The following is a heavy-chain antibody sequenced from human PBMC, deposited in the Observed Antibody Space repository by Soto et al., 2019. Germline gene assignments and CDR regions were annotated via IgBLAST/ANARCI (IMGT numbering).Heavy chain of an antibody. CDR1: GGSISSGDSY. CDR3: ARAHYGPSGYYFDS. V-gene: IGHV4-30-2*01. CDR2: IYHTGST. J-gene: IGHJ4*02. Sequence: SETLSLTCTVFGGSISSGDSYWDWIRQPPQKGLEWIGYIYHTGSTSYSPSLKSRVTISVDKSKNQFSLILNSVTAADTAIYYCARAHYGPSGYYFDSWGQGTLVTVSS. D-gene: IGHD3-22*01.